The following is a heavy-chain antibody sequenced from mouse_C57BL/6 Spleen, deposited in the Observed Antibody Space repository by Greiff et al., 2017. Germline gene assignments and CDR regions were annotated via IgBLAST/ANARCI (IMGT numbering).Heavy chain of an antibody. CDR3: ARGIYSHFDY. CDR2: IYPGDGDT. Sequence: QVQLQQSGPELVKPGASVKISCKASGYAFSSSWMNWVKQRPGKGLEWIGRIYPGDGDTNYNGKFKGKATLTADKSSSTAYMQLSSLTSEDSAVYFCARGIYSHFDYWGQGTTLTVSS. V-gene: IGHV1-82*01. J-gene: IGHJ2*01. CDR1: GYAFSSSW. D-gene: IGHD2-12*01.